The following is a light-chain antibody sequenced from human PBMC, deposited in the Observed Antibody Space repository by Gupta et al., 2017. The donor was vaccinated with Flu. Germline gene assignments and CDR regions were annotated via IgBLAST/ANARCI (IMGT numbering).Light chain of an antibody. Sequence: SDIAGYNSVSWYHQLPGRPPRLLIYGVSRRPSGVPPRFSGSKSGNTAFLTVSGLRGDDEAAYYCMSYTGNNEFAVFGGGTRLTVL. J-gene: IGLJ3*02. CDR1: SDIAGYNS. V-gene: IGLV2-8*01. CDR2: GVS. CDR3: MSYTGNNEFAV.